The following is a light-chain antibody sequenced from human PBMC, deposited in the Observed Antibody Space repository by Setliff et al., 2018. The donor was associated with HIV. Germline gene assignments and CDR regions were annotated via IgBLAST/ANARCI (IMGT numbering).Light chain of an antibody. V-gene: IGLV7-46*01. Sequence: QAVVTQEPSLTVSPGETVILTCGSNTGAVTSGHYPSWLQQKPGQAPKTLISATNKKHSWTPARFSGSLFGGKAALTLSGAQPEDEADYYCLVAYSNSVVFGGGTKVTVL. J-gene: IGLJ2*01. CDR2: ATN. CDR3: LVAYSNSVV. CDR1: TGAVTSGHY.